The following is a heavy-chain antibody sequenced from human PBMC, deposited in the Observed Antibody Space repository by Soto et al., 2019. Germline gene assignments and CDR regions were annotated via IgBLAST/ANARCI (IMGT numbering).Heavy chain of an antibody. CDR2: INPSGGST. CDR3: AREDYDFWSGPPSYGMDV. D-gene: IGHD3-3*01. V-gene: IGHV1-46*01. Sequence: ASVKVSCKASGYTFTSYYMHWVRQAPGQGLEWMGIINPSGGSTSYAQKFQGRVTMTRDTSTSTVYMELSSLRSEDTAVYYCAREDYDFWSGPPSYGMDVWGQGTTVTVSS. CDR1: GYTFTSYY. J-gene: IGHJ6*02.